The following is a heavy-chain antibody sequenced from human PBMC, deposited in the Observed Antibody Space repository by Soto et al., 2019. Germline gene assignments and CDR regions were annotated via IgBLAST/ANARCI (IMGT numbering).Heavy chain of an antibody. D-gene: IGHD1-26*01. CDR1: GDYISSYH. CDR2: IYSSGNI. J-gene: IGHJ3*02. V-gene: IGHV4-59*01. Sequence: SSETLSLTCTVSGDYISSYHWSWIRQPPGKGLEWVGFIYSSGNINYNPSLKSRVTISTDTSKNQFSLKLTSVTAADTGVYYCARATVPATCCAFDIWGQGTMVTVSS. CDR3: ARATVPATCCAFDI.